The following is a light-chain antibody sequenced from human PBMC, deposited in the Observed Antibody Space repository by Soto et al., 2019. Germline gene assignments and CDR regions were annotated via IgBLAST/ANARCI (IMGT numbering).Light chain of an antibody. V-gene: IGKV1-5*03. CDR3: QQYENYWT. J-gene: IGKJ1*01. Sequence: DIKMTQSPSTLSASVRDRVTITCRASQSISNWLAWYQQKPGKAPKLLMYKASDLESGVPSRFSGSGSGTEFSLTISNLQPDDCATYYCQQYENYWTFGQGTRVEIK. CDR2: KAS. CDR1: QSISNW.